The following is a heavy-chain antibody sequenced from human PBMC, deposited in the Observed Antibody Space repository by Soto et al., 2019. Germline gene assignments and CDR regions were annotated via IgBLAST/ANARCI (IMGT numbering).Heavy chain of an antibody. D-gene: IGHD6-13*01. CDR3: ARGIAAAGTLGFNWFVP. CDR2: IIPIFGTA. Sequence: GASGKVSCKASGGTFSSYAISWVRQAPGQGLEWMGGIIPIFGTANYAQKFQGRVTITADESTSTAYMELSSLRSEDTAVYYCARGIAAAGTLGFNWFVPWGQGTLVTVSS. J-gene: IGHJ5*02. CDR1: GGTFSSYA. V-gene: IGHV1-69*13.